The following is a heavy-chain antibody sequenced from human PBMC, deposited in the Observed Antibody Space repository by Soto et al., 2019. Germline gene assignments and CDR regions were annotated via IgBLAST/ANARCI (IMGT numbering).Heavy chain of an antibody. J-gene: IGHJ4*02. V-gene: IGHV4-59*08. CDR2: IYYSGST. CDR1: GGSSSSYY. CDR3: ARLSGDYDY. D-gene: IGHD4-17*01. Sequence: LETLPHTWTVSGGSSSSYYWSWIRQPPGKGLEWIGYIYYSGSTNYNPSLKSRVTISVDTSKNQFSLKLSSVTAADTAVYYCARLSGDYDYWGQGTLVTVSS.